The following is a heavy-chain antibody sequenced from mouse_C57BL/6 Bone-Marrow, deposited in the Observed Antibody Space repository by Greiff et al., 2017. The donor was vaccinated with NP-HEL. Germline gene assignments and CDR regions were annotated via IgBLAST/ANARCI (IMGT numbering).Heavy chain of an antibody. CDR1: GFTFSDAW. V-gene: IGHV6-6*01. D-gene: IGHD2-5*01. J-gene: IGHJ4*01. Sequence: EVQVVESGGGLVQPGGSMKLSCAASGFTFSDAWMDWVRQSPEKGLEWVAEIRNKANNHATYYAESVKGRFTISRDDSKSSVYLQMNSLRAEDTGIYYCTRPSYYSNSYAMDYWGQGTSVTVSS. CDR3: TRPSYYSNSYAMDY. CDR2: IRNKANNHAT.